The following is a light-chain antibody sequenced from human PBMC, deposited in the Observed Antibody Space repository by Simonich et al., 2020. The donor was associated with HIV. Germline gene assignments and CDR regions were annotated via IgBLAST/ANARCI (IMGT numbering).Light chain of an antibody. V-gene: IGLV7-46*01. CDR3: LLSYNNTRV. CDR1: TGAVTSGHY. Sequence: QAVVTHEPSLTVSPGGTVTLTCDSSTGAVTSGHYPYWFQQKPGQAPRTLIYDTSNKHAWTPARFSGSLRGGKAALTLSGAQPDDEADYYCLLSYNNTRVFGGGTKLTVL. J-gene: IGLJ3*02. CDR2: DTS.